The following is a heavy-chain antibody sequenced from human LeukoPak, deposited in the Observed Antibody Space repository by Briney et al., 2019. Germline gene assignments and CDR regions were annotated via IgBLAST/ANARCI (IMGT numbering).Heavy chain of an antibody. J-gene: IGHJ4*02. CDR1: GFTVSSNY. CDR3: ARDTGLDWFDY. CDR2: IYSGGST. D-gene: IGHD3-9*01. Sequence: PGGSLRLSCAASGFTVSSNYMSWVRQAPGKGLEWVSVIYSGGSTYYADSVKGRLTISRDNSKNTLYLQMNSLRAEDTAVYYCARDTGLDWFDYWGQGTLVTVSS. V-gene: IGHV3-66*01.